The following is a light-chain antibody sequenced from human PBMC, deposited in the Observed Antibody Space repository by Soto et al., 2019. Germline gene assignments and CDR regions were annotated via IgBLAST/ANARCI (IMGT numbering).Light chain of an antibody. Sequence: QPVLTQSPSASASLGASVKLTCTRSSGHSRNAIAWHQQQPEKGPRYLMKINSDGSHIKGDEIPDRFSGSSSGAERYLAISSLQSEDEADYYCQAWVTGIGVFGGGTKVTVL. V-gene: IGLV4-69*01. CDR2: INSDGSH. CDR3: QAWVTGIGV. J-gene: IGLJ2*01. CDR1: SGHSRNA.